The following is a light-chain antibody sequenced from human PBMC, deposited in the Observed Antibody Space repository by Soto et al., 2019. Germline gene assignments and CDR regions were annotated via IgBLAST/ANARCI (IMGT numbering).Light chain of an antibody. CDR1: QSVSSSS. Sequence: EIVLTQSPGTLSLSPGEGATLSCRTSQSVSSSSLAWYQQKPGQAPRLLIYSASSRAPGIPDRFSGSGSETDFTLTISRLGPEDFAVYYCQQYGSSPITFGQGIRLDIK. J-gene: IGKJ5*01. CDR2: SAS. V-gene: IGKV3-20*01. CDR3: QQYGSSPIT.